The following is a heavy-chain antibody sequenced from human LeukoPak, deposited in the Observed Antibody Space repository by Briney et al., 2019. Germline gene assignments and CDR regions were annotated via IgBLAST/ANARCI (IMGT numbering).Heavy chain of an antibody. Sequence: PGGSLRLSCTASGFRFSNYAMTWVRQAPGKGLEWVSSIRGSGDRTYDADSVKGRFTISRDNSKNTLYLQMNSLGAEDTAVYYCARNGCSSTNCYIFLGDWYFDLWGRGTLVTVSS. CDR2: IRGSGDRT. J-gene: IGHJ2*01. D-gene: IGHD2-2*02. CDR3: ARNGCSSTNCYIFLGDWYFDL. CDR1: GFRFSNYA. V-gene: IGHV3-23*01.